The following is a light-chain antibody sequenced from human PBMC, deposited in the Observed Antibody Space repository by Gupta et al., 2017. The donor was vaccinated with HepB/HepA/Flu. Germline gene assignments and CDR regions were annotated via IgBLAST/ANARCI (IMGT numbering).Light chain of an antibody. Sequence: SYELTQPPSVSVSPGQTASITCSGDKLGDKYACWYQQKPGQSPVLVIYQDSKRPSGIPERFSGSNSGNTATLTISGTQAMDEADYYCQAWDSSTACYVFGTVTKVTVL. CDR2: QDS. J-gene: IGLJ1*01. CDR1: KLGDKY. CDR3: QAWDSSTACYV. V-gene: IGLV3-1*01.